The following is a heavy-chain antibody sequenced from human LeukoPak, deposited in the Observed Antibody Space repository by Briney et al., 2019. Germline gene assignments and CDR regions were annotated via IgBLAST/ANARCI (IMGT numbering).Heavy chain of an antibody. Sequence: PGGSLRLSCAASGFTFSDFYISWIRQAPGKGLEWVSYISGSGNTIYYDDSVKGRFTISRDNAKNSLYLQMSSLRAEDTAVYYCARTNYNLDSNPHAMDVWGPGTKVTVSS. CDR3: ARTNYNLDSNPHAMDV. D-gene: IGHD3/OR15-3a*01. V-gene: IGHV3-11*01. J-gene: IGHJ6*02. CDR1: GFTFSDFY. CDR2: ISGSGNTI.